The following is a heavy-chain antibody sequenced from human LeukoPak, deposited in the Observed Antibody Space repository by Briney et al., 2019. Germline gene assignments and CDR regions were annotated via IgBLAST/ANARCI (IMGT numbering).Heavy chain of an antibody. V-gene: IGHV4-34*01. CDR3: ARALGIAAAGISFFDY. J-gene: IGHJ4*02. CDR1: GGSFSGYY. CDR2: INHSGST. Sequence: SETLSLTCAVYGGSFSGYYWSWIRQPPGKGLEWIGEINHSGSTNYNPSLKSRVTISVDTSKDQFSLKLSSVTAADTAVYYCARALGIAAAGISFFDYWGQGTLVTVSS. D-gene: IGHD6-13*01.